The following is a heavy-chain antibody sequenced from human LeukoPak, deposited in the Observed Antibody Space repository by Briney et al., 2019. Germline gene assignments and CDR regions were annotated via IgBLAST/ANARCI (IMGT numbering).Heavy chain of an antibody. CDR1: GFTFSSYA. Sequence: PGGSLRLSCAASGFTFSSYAMHWVRQAPGKGLEWVAVISYDGSNKYYADSVKGRFTISRDNSKNTLYLQMNSLRAEDTAVYYCAKLNGDYRAFDYWGQGTLVTVSS. CDR3: AKLNGDYRAFDY. J-gene: IGHJ4*02. D-gene: IGHD4-17*01. V-gene: IGHV3-30*04. CDR2: ISYDGSNK.